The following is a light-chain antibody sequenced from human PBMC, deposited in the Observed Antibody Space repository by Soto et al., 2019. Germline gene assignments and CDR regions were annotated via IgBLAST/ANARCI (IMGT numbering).Light chain of an antibody. CDR3: QQYGRSPWT. Sequence: EIVLKQSPGTLSLSPGERATLSCRASQSVTSNYLAWYQQKPVQAPRLLIYGASSRATGIPDRFSGSGSGTDFTLAIGRLEPEDFAVYYCQQYGRSPWTFGQGTMVDIK. CDR2: GAS. J-gene: IGKJ1*01. V-gene: IGKV3-20*01. CDR1: QSVTSNY.